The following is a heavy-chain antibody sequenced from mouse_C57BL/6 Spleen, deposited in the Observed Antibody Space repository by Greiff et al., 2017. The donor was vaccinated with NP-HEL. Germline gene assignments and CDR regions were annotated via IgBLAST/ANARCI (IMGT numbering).Heavy chain of an antibody. CDR1: GYAFSSSW. V-gene: IGHV1-82*01. Sequence: VQLQESGPELVKPGASVKISCKASGYAFSSSWMNWVKQRPGKGLEWIGRIYPGDGDTNYNGKFKGKATLTADKSSSTAYMQLSSLTSEDSAVYFCAREGAYLYYFDYWGQGTTLTVSS. J-gene: IGHJ2*01. CDR2: IYPGDGDT. D-gene: IGHD2-10*01. CDR3: AREGAYLYYFDY.